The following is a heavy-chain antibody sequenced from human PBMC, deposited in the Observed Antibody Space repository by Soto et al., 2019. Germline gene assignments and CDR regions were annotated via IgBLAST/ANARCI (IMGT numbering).Heavy chain of an antibody. CDR3: ARVGGGIVYYYGMDV. CDR1: GYTFTSYA. J-gene: IGHJ6*02. D-gene: IGHD1-26*01. CDR2: INAGNGNT. Sequence: ASVKVSCKASGYTFTSYAMHWVRQAPGQRLEWMGWINAGNGNTKYSQKFQGRVTITRDTSASTACMELSSLRSEDTAVYYCARVGGGIVYYYGMDVWGQGTTVTVSS. V-gene: IGHV1-3*01.